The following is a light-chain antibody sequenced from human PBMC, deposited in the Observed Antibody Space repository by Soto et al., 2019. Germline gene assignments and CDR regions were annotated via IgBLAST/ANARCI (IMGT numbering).Light chain of an antibody. V-gene: IGLV2-8*01. CDR2: EVN. CDR3: SAYAGSNNV. CDR1: SSDVGGYNY. J-gene: IGLJ1*01. Sequence: HSVRTQPPSASGSPGQSVAISCTGTSSDVGGYNYVSWYQQHPGKAPKLMIYEVNKRPSGVPDRFSGSKSGNTASLTVSGLQAEDEADYYCSAYAGSNNVFGTGTKVTVL.